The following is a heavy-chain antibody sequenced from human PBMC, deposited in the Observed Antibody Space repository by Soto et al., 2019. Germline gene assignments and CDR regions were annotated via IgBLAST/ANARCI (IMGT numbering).Heavy chain of an antibody. CDR3: AKDRRKVVVAAPFDY. CDR1: GFTFSSYG. V-gene: IGHV3-30*18. Sequence: QVQLVESGGGVVQPGRSLXLSCAASGFTFSSYGMHWVRQAPGKGLEWVAVISYDGSNKYYADSVKGRFTISRDNSKNTLYLQMNSLRAEDTAVYYCAKDRRKVVVAAPFDYWGQGTLVTVSS. J-gene: IGHJ4*02. CDR2: ISYDGSNK. D-gene: IGHD2-15*01.